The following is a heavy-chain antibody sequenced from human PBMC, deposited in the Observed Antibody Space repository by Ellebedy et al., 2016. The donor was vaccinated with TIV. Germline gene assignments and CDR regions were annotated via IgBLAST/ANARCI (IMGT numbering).Heavy chain of an antibody. J-gene: IGHJ4*02. V-gene: IGHV4-34*01. D-gene: IGHD2-8*02. CDR1: GGSFSGYY. CDR2: INHSGST. CDR3: ARLQVVTRANDY. Sequence: SETLSLXXAVYGGSFSGYYWSWIRQPPGKGLEWIGEINHSGSTNYNPSLKSRVTISVDTSKNQFSLKLSSVTAADTAVYYCARLQVVTRANDYWGQGTLVTVSS.